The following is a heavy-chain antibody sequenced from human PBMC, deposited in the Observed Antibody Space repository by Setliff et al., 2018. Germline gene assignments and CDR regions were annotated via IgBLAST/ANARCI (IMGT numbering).Heavy chain of an antibody. CDR1: GDSISSRRNY. Sequence: SETLSLTCTVSGDSISSRRNYWGWFRQPSGKELEWIGQIYTSWSTNYNPSLKSRVTISLDTSKNQFSLSLTSVTAEDTAVYYCARMSGFQYIDVWDKGTTVTVSS. D-gene: IGHD3-3*01. V-gene: IGHV4-61*09. CDR3: ARMSGFQYIDV. CDR2: IYTSWST. J-gene: IGHJ6*03.